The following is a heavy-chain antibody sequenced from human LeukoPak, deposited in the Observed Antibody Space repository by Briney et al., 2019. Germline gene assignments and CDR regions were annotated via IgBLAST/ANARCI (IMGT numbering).Heavy chain of an antibody. D-gene: IGHD3-3*01. Sequence: GGSLRLSCAASGFTFSSYGMHWVRQAPGKGLEWVAVISYDGSNKYYADSVKGRFTMSRDNSKNTLYLQMNSLRAEDTAVYYCAKGFLEWLWDSMDVWGQGTTVTVSS. J-gene: IGHJ6*02. V-gene: IGHV3-30*18. CDR1: GFTFSSYG. CDR3: AKGFLEWLWDSMDV. CDR2: ISYDGSNK.